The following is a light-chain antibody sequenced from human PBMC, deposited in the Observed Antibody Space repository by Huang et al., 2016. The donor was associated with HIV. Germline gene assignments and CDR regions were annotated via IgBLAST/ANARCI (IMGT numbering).Light chain of an antibody. CDR3: QHSDGLSPLT. J-gene: IGKJ4*01. CDR1: QSVGTS. V-gene: IGKV1-8*01. CDR2: DAS. Sequence: AIRMTQSPSSLSASTGDRVTITCRASQSVGTSLAWYQQRPGRAPVLLIYDASTLQRGVPSRFSGRGSRTVFTLTIGCLQVEDVATYYCQHSDGLSPLTFGGGT.